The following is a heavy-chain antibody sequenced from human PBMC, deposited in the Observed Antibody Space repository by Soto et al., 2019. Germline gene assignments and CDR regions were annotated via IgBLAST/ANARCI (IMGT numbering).Heavy chain of an antibody. Sequence: LRLSCAASGFTFSSYGMHWVRQAPGKGLEWVAVISYDGSNKYYADSVKGRFTISRDNSKNTLYLQMNSLRAEDTAVYYCAKGVPLGYCSSTSCPETFDPWGQGTLVTVSS. CDR1: GFTFSSYG. CDR3: AKGVPLGYCSSTSCPETFDP. V-gene: IGHV3-30*18. CDR2: ISYDGSNK. D-gene: IGHD2-2*01. J-gene: IGHJ5*02.